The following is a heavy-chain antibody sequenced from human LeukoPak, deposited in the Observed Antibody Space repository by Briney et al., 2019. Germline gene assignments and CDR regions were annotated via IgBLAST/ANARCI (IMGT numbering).Heavy chain of an antibody. D-gene: IGHD3-10*01. V-gene: IGHV3-48*04. Sequence: GGSLRLSCAASGFTFSGYNMNWVRQAPGKGPEWVSYISSSSNTIYYADSVKGRFTISRDNAKSTVYLQMNSLRAEDTAVYFCARDRYYIFDYWGQGAPVTVSS. CDR1: GFTFSGYN. J-gene: IGHJ4*02. CDR3: ARDRYYIFDY. CDR2: ISSSSNTI.